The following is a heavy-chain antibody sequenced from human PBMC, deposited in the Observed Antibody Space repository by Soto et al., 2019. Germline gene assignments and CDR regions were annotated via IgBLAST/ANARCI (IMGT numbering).Heavy chain of an antibody. CDR3: ARVKCFCSGGSCLLDYYYGMDV. Sequence: QVQLVQSGAEVKKPGSSVKVSCKASGGTFSSYAISWVRQAPGQGLEWMGGIIPIFGTANYAQKFQGRVTITADKSTSTAYMELSSLRSEDTAVYYCARVKCFCSGGSCLLDYYYGMDVWGQGTTVTVSS. J-gene: IGHJ6*02. CDR2: IIPIFGTA. V-gene: IGHV1-69*06. D-gene: IGHD2-15*01. CDR1: GGTFSSYA.